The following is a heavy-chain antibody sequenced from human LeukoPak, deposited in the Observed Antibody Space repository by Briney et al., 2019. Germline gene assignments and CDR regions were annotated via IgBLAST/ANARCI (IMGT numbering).Heavy chain of an antibody. CDR2: ISSSSSYI. CDR1: GFTFSSYS. V-gene: IGHV3-21*01. CDR3: ASTIAARSNWFDP. D-gene: IGHD6-6*01. Sequence: GGSLRLSCAASGFTFSSYSMNWVRQAPGKGLEWVSSISSSSSYIYYADSVKGRFTISRDNAKNSLYLQMNSLRAEDTAVYYCASTIAARSNWFDPWGQGTLVTVSS. J-gene: IGHJ5*02.